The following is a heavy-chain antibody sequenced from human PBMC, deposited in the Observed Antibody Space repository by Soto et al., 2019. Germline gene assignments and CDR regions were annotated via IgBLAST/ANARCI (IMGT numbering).Heavy chain of an antibody. J-gene: IGHJ4*02. V-gene: IGHV3-48*02. CDR2: ISSSSSTI. D-gene: IGHD4-17*01. Sequence: GGSLRLSCAASGFTFSSYSMNWVRQAPGKGLEWVSYISSSSSTIYYADSVKGRFTISRDNAKNSLYLQMNSLRDEDTAVYYCARDRTENYGGNSPDYFDYWGQGTLVTVSS. CDR3: ARDRTENYGGNSPDYFDY. CDR1: GFTFSSYS.